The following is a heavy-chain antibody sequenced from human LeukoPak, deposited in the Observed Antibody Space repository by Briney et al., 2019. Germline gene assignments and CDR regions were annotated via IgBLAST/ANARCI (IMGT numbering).Heavy chain of an antibody. CDR3: ASFPFH. CDR1: GLTFSSYW. CDR2: IKQDGSEK. Sequence: GSLRLSCAASGLTFSSYWMSWVRQAPGKGLEWVANIKQDGSEKYYVDSVKGRFTISRDNAKNSLYLQMNSLRAEDTAVYYCASFPFHWGQGTLVTVSS. J-gene: IGHJ4*02. D-gene: IGHD2-21*01. V-gene: IGHV3-7*01.